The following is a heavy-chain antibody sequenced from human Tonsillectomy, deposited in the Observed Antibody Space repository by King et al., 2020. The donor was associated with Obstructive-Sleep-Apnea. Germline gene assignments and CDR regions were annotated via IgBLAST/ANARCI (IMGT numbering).Heavy chain of an antibody. J-gene: IGHJ4*02. CDR2: INNSGGT. V-gene: IGHV3-23*04. CDR3: AKLHGAAMVRWDFDY. D-gene: IGHD3-10*01. CDR1: GFTFSSYA. Sequence: QLVQSGGGLVQPGGSLRLSCAASGFTFSSYAMSWVRQAPGKGLEWVSTINNSGGTYSADSVKGRFTISRDNSKNTLYLQMNSLRAEDTAVYYCAKLHGAAMVRWDFDYWGQGTLGTVSS.